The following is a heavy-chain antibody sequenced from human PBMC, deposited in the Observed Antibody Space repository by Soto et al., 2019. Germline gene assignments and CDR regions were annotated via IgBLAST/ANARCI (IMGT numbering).Heavy chain of an antibody. CDR1: GGSISSYY. CDR2: IYYSGST. CDR3: ARLWYYDILTGYYYYYYGMDV. J-gene: IGHJ6*02. Sequence: SETLSLTCTVSGGSISSYYWSWIRQPPGKGLEWIGYIYYSGSTNYNPSLKSRVAISVDTSKNQFSLKLSSVTAADTAVYYCARLWYYDILTGYYYYYYGMDVWGQGTTVTVSS. V-gene: IGHV4-59*12. D-gene: IGHD3-9*01.